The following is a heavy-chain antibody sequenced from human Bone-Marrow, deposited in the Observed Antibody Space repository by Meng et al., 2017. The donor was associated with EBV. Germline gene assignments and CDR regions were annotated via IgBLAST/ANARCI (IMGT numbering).Heavy chain of an antibody. J-gene: IGHJ4*02. Sequence: QVEVWQSGPEVRKAGSSVKVSCKTSGGAFSRSAISWVRQAPGQGLEWMGGLLPILGAPNYAETFQDRVTITADESTSTAYMELSSLTSEDTAVYYCARESGRGYTPDYWGQGTLVTVSS. V-gene: IGHV1-69*01. CDR3: ARESGRGYTPDY. CDR2: LLPILGAP. D-gene: IGHD3-10*01. CDR1: GGAFSRSA.